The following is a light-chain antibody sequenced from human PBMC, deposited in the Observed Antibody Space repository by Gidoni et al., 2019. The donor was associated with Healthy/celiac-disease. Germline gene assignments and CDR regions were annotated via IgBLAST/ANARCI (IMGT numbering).Light chain of an antibody. Sequence: DIQMTHSPSSLSSSVGDRVTIACRASQSISSYLKWYQQKPGKAPKLLIYAASSLQSGVPSRFSGSGSRSDFTLTISRLQTGDFATYYCQQSYSTLWTFGQGTKVEIK. V-gene: IGKV1-39*01. CDR2: AAS. CDR3: QQSYSTLWT. J-gene: IGKJ1*01. CDR1: QSISSY.